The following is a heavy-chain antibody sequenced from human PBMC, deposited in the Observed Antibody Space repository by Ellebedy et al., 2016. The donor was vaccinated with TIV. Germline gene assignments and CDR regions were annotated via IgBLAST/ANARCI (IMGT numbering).Heavy chain of an antibody. CDR3: ASERSGYDFDY. Sequence: GESLKISCAASGFTFSIYGMHWVRQAPGKGLEWVSVLWYDGSREYYADSVKGRFTVAIDNSKITLFLQMKSLRTEDTAVYYCASERSGYDFDYWGQGTLVTVSA. CDR2: LWYDGSRE. CDR1: GFTFSIYG. D-gene: IGHD5-12*01. J-gene: IGHJ4*02. V-gene: IGHV3-33*01.